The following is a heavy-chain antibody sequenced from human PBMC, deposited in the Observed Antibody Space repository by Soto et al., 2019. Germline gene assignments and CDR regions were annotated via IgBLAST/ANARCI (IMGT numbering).Heavy chain of an antibody. CDR1: GGSISSGGYS. CDR3: ARGIYMRWFDP. V-gene: IGHV4-30-2*01. D-gene: IGHD4-4*01. J-gene: IGHJ5*02. Sequence: SETLSLTCAVSGGSISSGGYSWSWIRQPPGKGLEWIGYIYHSGSTNYNPSLKSRVTISVDTSKNQFSLKLSSVTAADTAVYYCARGIYMRWFDPWGQGTLVTVSS. CDR2: IYHSGST.